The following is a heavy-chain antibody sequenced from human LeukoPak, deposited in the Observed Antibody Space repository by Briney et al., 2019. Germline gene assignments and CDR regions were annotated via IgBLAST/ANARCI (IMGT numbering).Heavy chain of an antibody. CDR3: ARAEAVAVWFDP. CDR2: INPSGGST. J-gene: IGHJ5*02. CDR1: GYTFTSYY. V-gene: IGHV1-46*01. Sequence: ASVKVSCKASGYTFTSYYMHWVRQAPGQGLEWMGIINPSGGSTSYAQKFLGRVTVTRDTSTSTVSVELSSLRSEDTAVYYCARAEAVAVWFDPWGQGTLVTVSS. D-gene: IGHD6-19*01.